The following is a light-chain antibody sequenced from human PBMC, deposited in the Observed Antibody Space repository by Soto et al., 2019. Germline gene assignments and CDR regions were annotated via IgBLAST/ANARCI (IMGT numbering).Light chain of an antibody. V-gene: IGKV3-11*01. CDR2: DAS. Sequence: EIVLTQSPATLSLSPGERATLSFRASQTVSNYLGWNQRKPGQAPRLLIYDASNRATGSPARFSGSGSGTDFSLTIRSPDPEDFAIYYCQERSNWPFGQGTRLE. CDR1: QTVSNY. J-gene: IGKJ5*01. CDR3: QERSNWP.